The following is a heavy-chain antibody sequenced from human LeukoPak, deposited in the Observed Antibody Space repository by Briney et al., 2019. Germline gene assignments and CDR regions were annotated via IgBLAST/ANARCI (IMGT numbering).Heavy chain of an antibody. Sequence: SETLSLTCAVYGGSFSGYYWSWIRQPPGKGLEWVGEINHSGSTNYNPSLKSRVTISVDTSKNKFSLKLSSVTAADTAVYYCAGVVVAHFDFWGQGTLVSVPS. D-gene: IGHD3-22*01. CDR2: INHSGST. CDR1: GGSFSGYY. J-gene: IGHJ4*02. CDR3: AGVVVAHFDF. V-gene: IGHV4-34*01.